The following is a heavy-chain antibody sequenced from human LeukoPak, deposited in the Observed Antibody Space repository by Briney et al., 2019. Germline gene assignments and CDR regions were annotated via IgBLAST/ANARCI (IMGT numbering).Heavy chain of an antibody. Sequence: SETLSLTCAVYGGSFSGYYWSWIRQPPGKGLEWIGEINHSGSTNYNPSLKSRVTISVDTSKNQFSLKLSSVTAADTAVYYCARYNWNYYYGMDDWGQGTTVTVSS. D-gene: IGHD1-20*01. J-gene: IGHJ6*02. CDR3: ARYNWNYYYGMDD. CDR2: INHSGST. CDR1: GGSFSGYY. V-gene: IGHV4-34*01.